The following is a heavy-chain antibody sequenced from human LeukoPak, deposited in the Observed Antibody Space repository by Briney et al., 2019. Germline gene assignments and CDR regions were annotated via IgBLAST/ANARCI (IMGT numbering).Heavy chain of an antibody. J-gene: IGHJ4*02. V-gene: IGHV3-23*01. CDR2: ISGNGGVT. D-gene: IGHD1-7*01. Sequence: GGSLRLSCATSGFTFSGYAMSWVRQAPGKGLEWVSVISGNGGVTDYADSVKGRFTISRGNSKNTLYLQMSGLTAEDTALYYCARDRVPGTSPKMDYWGQGTQVTVSS. CDR3: ARDRVPGTSPKMDY. CDR1: GFTFSGYA.